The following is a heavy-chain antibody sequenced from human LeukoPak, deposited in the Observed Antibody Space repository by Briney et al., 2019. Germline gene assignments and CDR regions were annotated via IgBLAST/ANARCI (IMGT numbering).Heavy chain of an antibody. V-gene: IGHV1-2*04. CDR1: GYTFTGYY. J-gene: IGHJ6*02. CDR3: ASSSVVPAATVVDYYYGTDV. Sequence: ASVKVSCKASGYTFTGYYMHWVRQAPGQGLEWMGWINPNSGGTNYAQKFQGWVTMTRDTSISTAYMELSRLRSDDTAVYYCASSSVVPAATVVDYYYGTDVWGQGTTVTVSS. CDR2: INPNSGGT. D-gene: IGHD2-2*01.